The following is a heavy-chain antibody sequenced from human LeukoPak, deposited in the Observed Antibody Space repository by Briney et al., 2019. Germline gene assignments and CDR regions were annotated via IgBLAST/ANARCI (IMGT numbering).Heavy chain of an antibody. CDR3: ARHGRTIFGVVTASDY. J-gene: IGHJ4*02. CDR1: GGSFSGYY. D-gene: IGHD3-3*01. CDR2: INHSGST. Sequence: PSETLSLTCAVYGGSFSGYYWSWIRQPPGKGLEWIGEINHSGSTNYNPSLKSRVTISVDTSKNQFSLKLSSATAADTAVYYCARHGRTIFGVVTASDYWGQGTLVTVSS. V-gene: IGHV4-34*01.